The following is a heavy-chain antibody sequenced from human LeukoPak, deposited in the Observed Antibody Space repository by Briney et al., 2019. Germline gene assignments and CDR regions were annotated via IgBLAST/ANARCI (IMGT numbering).Heavy chain of an antibody. J-gene: IGHJ3*02. CDR1: GFTFGDYA. CDR3: TRGLTMVRGRLSTFDI. V-gene: IGHV3-49*03. CDR2: IRSKAYGGTT. Sequence: GGSLRLSCTASGFTFGDYAMSWFRQAPGKGLEWVGFIRSKAYGGTTEYAASVKGRFTISRDDSKSIAYLQMNSLKTEDTAVYYCTRGLTMVRGRLSTFDIWGQGTMVTVSS. D-gene: IGHD3-10*01.